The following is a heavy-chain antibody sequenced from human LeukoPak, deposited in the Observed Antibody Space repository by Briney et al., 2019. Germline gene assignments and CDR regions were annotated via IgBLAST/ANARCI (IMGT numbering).Heavy chain of an antibody. J-gene: IGHJ4*02. V-gene: IGHV4-30-4*01. CDR3: ARTSSITTEIDY. D-gene: IGHD4-11*01. CDR2: IYYSGST. Sequence: NPSETLSLTCTVSGGSISSGDYYWSWIRQPPGKGLEWIGYIYYSGSTYCNPSLKSRVTISVDTSKNQFSLKLSSVTAADTAVYYCARTSSITTEIDYWGQGTLVTVSS. CDR1: GGSISSGDYY.